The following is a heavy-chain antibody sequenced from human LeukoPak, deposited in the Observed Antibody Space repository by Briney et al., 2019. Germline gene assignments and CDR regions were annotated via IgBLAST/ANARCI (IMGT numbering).Heavy chain of an antibody. J-gene: IGHJ3*02. CDR1: GGSISSYY. Sequence: SETLSLTCTVSGGSISSYYWSWIRQPPGKGLEWIGYIYYSGSTNYNPSLKSRVTISVDTSKKQFSLKLSSVTAADTAVYYCARRCSSATCYTDAFDIWGQGTMVTVSS. CDR3: ARRCSSATCYTDAFDI. CDR2: IYYSGST. V-gene: IGHV4-59*08. D-gene: IGHD2-2*02.